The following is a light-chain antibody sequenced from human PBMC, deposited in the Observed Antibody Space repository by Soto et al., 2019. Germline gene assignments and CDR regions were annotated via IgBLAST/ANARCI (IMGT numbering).Light chain of an antibody. CDR2: LRS. V-gene: IGKV2-28*01. CDR3: MQALQTPRT. Sequence: DIVMTQSPLSLPVTPGEPASISCRSSQSLLHRNGFHYLDWYLQKPGQSPQLLIYLRSNRASGVSDRFSGSGSGTDFTLKISRVESDDVGVYYCMQALQTPRTFGQGTKVEIK. J-gene: IGKJ1*01. CDR1: QSLLHRNGFHY.